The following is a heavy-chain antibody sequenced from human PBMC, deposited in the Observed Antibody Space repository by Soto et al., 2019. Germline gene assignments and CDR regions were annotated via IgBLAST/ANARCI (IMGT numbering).Heavy chain of an antibody. CDR3: ASRGSSVYFDY. CDR2: LNPYGGST. D-gene: IGHD1-26*01. J-gene: IGHJ4*02. V-gene: IGHV1-46*03. CDR1: GYTFTTYY. Sequence: QVQLVQSGAEVKKPGASVKVSCKASGYTFTTYYIHWVRRAPGQGLEWMGILNPYGGSTTYARKLQGRVNMTRDTSTSKVYMELSSLRSEDTAVYYCASRGSSVYFDYWGQGTLVTVSS.